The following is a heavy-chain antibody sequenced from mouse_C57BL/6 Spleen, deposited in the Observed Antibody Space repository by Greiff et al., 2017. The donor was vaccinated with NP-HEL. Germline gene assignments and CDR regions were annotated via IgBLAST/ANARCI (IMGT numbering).Heavy chain of an antibody. J-gene: IGHJ2*01. Sequence: QVQLQQSGAELVRPGASVTLSCKASGYTFTDYEMHWVKQTPVHGLEWIGAIDPETGGTAYNQKFKGKAILTADKSSSTAYMELRSLTSEDSAVYYCTRRTLGGYFDYWGQGTTLTVSS. CDR2: IDPETGGT. CDR1: GYTFTDYE. CDR3: TRRTLGGYFDY. V-gene: IGHV1-15*01. D-gene: IGHD4-1*01.